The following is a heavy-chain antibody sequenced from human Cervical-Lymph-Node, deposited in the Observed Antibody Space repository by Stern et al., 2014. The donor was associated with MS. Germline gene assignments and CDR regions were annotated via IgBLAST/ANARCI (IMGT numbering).Heavy chain of an antibody. J-gene: IGHJ1*01. V-gene: IGHV3-33*01. CDR3: AREGGNTAEYFQH. D-gene: IGHD4-23*01. Sequence: DQLVESGGGVVQPGRSLRLSCAASGFTFSSSGMHWVRQAPGKGLEGLAILWYDRSNRYYADSVKGRFTISRDNSKNTLYLQMNSLRAEDTAVYYCAREGGNTAEYFQHWGQGTLVTVSS. CDR2: LWYDRSNR. CDR1: GFTFSSSG.